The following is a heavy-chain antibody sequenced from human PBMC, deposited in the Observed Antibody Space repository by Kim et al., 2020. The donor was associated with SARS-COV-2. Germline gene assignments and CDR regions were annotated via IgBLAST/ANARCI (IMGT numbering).Heavy chain of an antibody. Sequence: GGSLRLSCAASGFTFNSYAMNWVRQAPGKGLEWVSYISRSSGTIDYADSVKGRFTISRDNAKNSLYLQMNSLRAEDTALYYCAKDIGYGSGSPYYWGQGTLLTVPS. V-gene: IGHV3-9*01. J-gene: IGHJ4*02. D-gene: IGHD3-10*01. CDR2: ISRSSGTI. CDR3: AKDIGYGSGSPYY. CDR1: GFTFNSYA.